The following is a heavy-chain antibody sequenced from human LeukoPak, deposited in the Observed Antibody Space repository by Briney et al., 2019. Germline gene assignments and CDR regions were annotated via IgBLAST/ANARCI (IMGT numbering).Heavy chain of an antibody. J-gene: IGHJ5*02. CDR3: ARAYGSGSLNNWFDP. CDR2: IYYSGST. D-gene: IGHD3-10*01. CDR1: GGSISSYY. Sequence: SETLSLTCTVSGGSISSYYWSWLRQPPGKGLEWIGYIYYSGSTNYNPSLKSRVTISVDTSKNQFSLKLSSVTAADTAVYYCARAYGSGSLNNWFDPWGQGTLVTVSS. V-gene: IGHV4-59*12.